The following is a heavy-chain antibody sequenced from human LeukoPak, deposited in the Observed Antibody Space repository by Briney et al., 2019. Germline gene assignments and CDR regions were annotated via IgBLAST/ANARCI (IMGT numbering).Heavy chain of an antibody. CDR3: ARGSATSLRQFDY. J-gene: IGHJ4*02. Sequence: GGSLRLSCVASGFTFRDYYLSWIRQAPGKRLEWVSYISSSGHSIYYADSVKGQFTISRDSAKNSVYLQMSSLTAEDTAVYYCARGSATSLRQFDYWGQGTQVTVSS. CDR2: ISSSGHSI. CDR1: GFTFRDYY. D-gene: IGHD6-25*01. V-gene: IGHV3-11*01.